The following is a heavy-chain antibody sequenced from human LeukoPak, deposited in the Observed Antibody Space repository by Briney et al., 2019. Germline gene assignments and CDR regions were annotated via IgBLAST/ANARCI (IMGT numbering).Heavy chain of an antibody. CDR1: GGSISGGGYY. CDR3: ARDRGPHSGYDSYYFDY. CDR2: IYYSGST. J-gene: IGHJ4*02. V-gene: IGHV4-31*03. D-gene: IGHD5-12*01. Sequence: SETLSLTCTVSGGSISGGGYYWSWIRQHPGKGLEWIGYIYYSGSTYYNPSLKSRVTISVDTSKNQFSLKLSSVTAADTAVYYCARDRGPHSGYDSYYFDYWGQGTLVTVSS.